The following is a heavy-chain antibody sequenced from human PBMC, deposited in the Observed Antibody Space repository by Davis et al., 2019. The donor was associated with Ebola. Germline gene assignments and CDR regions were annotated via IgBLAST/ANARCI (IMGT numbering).Heavy chain of an antibody. CDR3: ARLGLAGSGARSNYPSFDY. Sequence: ASVQVSCKASFGTFSSYAISCLRHPPAPGPEWPAIINPRGGSTSYAEKFQAIVTMTRDTSTSTVYMELSSLRSEDTAVYYCARLGLAGSGARSNYPSFDYWGQGTPVTVSS. CDR2: INPRGGST. V-gene: IGHV1-46*01. CDR1: FGTFSSYA. D-gene: IGHD4-11*01. J-gene: IGHJ4*02.